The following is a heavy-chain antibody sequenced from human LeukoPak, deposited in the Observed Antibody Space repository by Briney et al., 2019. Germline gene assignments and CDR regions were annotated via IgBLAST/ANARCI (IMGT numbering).Heavy chain of an antibody. CDR2: IHPGNSDI. Sequence: GESLKISCQGSGYNFANYWIAWVRQMPGKGLEWMGIIHPGNSDIRYSPSFQGQVTISADKSISTTYLQWSSLKASDTAMYYCARLQYSYGHFDYWGQGTLVTVSS. CDR3: ARLQYSYGHFDY. D-gene: IGHD5-18*01. J-gene: IGHJ4*02. CDR1: GYNFANYW. V-gene: IGHV5-51*01.